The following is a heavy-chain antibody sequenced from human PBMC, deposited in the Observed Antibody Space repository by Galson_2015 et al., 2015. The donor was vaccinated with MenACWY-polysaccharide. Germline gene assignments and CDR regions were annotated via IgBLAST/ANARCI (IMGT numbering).Heavy chain of an antibody. D-gene: IGHD2-2*01. J-gene: IGHJ6*02. V-gene: IGHV3-30-3*01. CDR1: GFTFSSYA. CDR2: ISYDGSNK. CDR3: ARSYCSRTSCDGMDV. Sequence: SLRLSCAASGFTFSSYAIHWVRQALGKGLEWVAVISYDGSNKYYAGSVKGRSTISRDNSKNTLYLQMNSLRVEDTAVYYCARSYCSRTSCDGMDVWGQGTTVTVSS.